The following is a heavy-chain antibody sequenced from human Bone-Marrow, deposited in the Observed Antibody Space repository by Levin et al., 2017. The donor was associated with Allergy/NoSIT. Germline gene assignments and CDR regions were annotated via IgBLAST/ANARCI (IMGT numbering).Heavy chain of an antibody. Sequence: KISCKASGGTFNNYIISWVRQAPGQGLEWMGGFIPILGTSNYTQKFQGRLTITADDSATTIYMELSSLRSEDTAVFYCARDSVAGTFFDSWGQGTLVTVSS. CDR1: GGTFNNYI. J-gene: IGHJ4*02. V-gene: IGHV1-69*16. D-gene: IGHD6-19*01. CDR2: FIPILGTS. CDR3: ARDSVAGTFFDS.